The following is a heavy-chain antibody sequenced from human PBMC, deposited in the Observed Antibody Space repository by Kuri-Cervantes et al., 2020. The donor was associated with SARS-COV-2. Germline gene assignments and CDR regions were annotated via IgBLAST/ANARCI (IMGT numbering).Heavy chain of an antibody. J-gene: IGHJ4*02. Sequence: SVKVSCKASGYTFTGYYMHWVRQAPGQGLEWMGRIIPILGTANYAQKFQGRVTITADKSTSTAYMELRSLRSDDTAVYYCARWAPGGYDFWSGPLDYWGQGTLVTVSS. CDR3: ARWAPGGYDFWSGPLDY. CDR2: IIPILGTA. D-gene: IGHD3-3*01. V-gene: IGHV1-69*08. CDR1: GYTFTGYY.